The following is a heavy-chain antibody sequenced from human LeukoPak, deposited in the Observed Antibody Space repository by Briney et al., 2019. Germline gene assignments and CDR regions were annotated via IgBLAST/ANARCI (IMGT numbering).Heavy chain of an antibody. J-gene: IGHJ4*02. CDR1: GFTFSSYA. CDR2: IYSGGST. Sequence: GGSLRLSCAASGFTFSSYAMSWVRQAPGKGLEWGSVIYSGGSTYYADSVKGRFTISRDNSKNTLYLQMNSLRAEDTAVYYCAREAVTRNYFDYWGQGALVTVSS. V-gene: IGHV3-53*01. D-gene: IGHD4-17*01. CDR3: AREAVTRNYFDY.